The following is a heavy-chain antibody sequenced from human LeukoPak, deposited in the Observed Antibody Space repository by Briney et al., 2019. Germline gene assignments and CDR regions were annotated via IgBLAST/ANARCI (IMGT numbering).Heavy chain of an antibody. J-gene: IGHJ6*03. CDR1: GYTFTSYG. CDR3: ARDLGYYARDYHYYMDV. V-gene: IGHV1-18*01. D-gene: IGHD3-22*01. CDR2: ISGYNGNT. Sequence: ASVKVSCKASGYTFTSYGINWVRQAPGQGLEWMGWISGYNGNTDYAQKVQGRVTMTTDTSTSTAYMDLRSLRSDDTAVYYCARDLGYYARDYHYYMDVWGKGTTVTVSS.